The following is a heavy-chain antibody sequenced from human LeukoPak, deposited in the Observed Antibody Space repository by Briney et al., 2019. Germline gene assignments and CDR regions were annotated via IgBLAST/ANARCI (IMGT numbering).Heavy chain of an antibody. D-gene: IGHD3-16*01. V-gene: IGHV1-2*02. CDR2: INPNSGGT. J-gene: IGHJ4*02. Sequence: ASVRVSCKVSGYTLTELSMHWVRQAPGQGLEWMGWINPNSGGTNYAQKFQGRVTMTRDTSISTAYMELSRLRSDDTAVYYCARDPLRLGEPLYYFDYWGQGTLVTVSS. CDR3: ARDPLRLGEPLYYFDY. CDR1: GYTLTELS.